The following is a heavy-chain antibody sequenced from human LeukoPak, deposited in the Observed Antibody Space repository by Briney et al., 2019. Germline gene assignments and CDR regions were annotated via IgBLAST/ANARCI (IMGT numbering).Heavy chain of an antibody. CDR3: ARDREWLVRLPDL. CDR2: ISSSGSTI. V-gene: IGHV3-48*03. J-gene: IGHJ2*01. D-gene: IGHD6-19*01. Sequence: GGSLRLSCAASGFTFSSYEMNWVRQAPGKGLEWVSYISSSGSTIYYADSVKGRFTISRDNAKNSLYLQMNSLRAEDTALYYCARDREWLVRLPDLWGRGTLVTVSS. CDR1: GFTFSSYE.